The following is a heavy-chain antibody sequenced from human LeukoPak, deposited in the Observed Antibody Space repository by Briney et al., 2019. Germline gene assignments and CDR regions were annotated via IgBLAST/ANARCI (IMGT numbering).Heavy chain of an antibody. CDR2: ISYDGSFK. Sequence: PGGSLRLSCAASGFTFTNYAMHWVRQAPGKGLEWVAVISYDGSFKYYADSVKGRFTISRDNSKNTLYLQMKSLRTEDTAVYFCAKGVGYCSGGSCYVDYWGQGTLVTVSS. V-gene: IGHV3-30*04. CDR3: AKGVGYCSGGSCYVDY. CDR1: GFTFTNYA. D-gene: IGHD2-15*01. J-gene: IGHJ4*02.